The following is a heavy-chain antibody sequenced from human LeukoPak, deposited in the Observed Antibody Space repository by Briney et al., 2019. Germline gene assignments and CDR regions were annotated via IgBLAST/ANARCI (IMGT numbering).Heavy chain of an antibody. CDR3: AKAQTVVAVATRWQVGAFDL. D-gene: IGHD2-2*01. V-gene: IGHV3-23*01. Sequence: GGSLRLSCAASGFSFYNYAMTWVRQAPGKGLEWVSTISGGGGSTHYADSVKGRFTISRDNSKSTLYLQVNSLRAEDTAVYYCAKAQTVVAVATRWQVGAFDLWGQGTVVTVSA. CDR2: ISGGGGST. CDR1: GFSFYNYA. J-gene: IGHJ3*01.